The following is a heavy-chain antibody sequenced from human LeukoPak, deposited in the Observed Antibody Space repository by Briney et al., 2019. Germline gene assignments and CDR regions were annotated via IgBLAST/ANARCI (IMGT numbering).Heavy chain of an antibody. CDR3: ARDTISSSWYFDY. J-gene: IGHJ4*02. CDR1: GFTFSSYA. V-gene: IGHV3-30*04. D-gene: IGHD6-13*01. Sequence: PGGSLRLSCAASGFTFSSYAMHWVRQAPGKGLEWVAVISYDGSNKYYADSVKGRFTISRDNSKNTLYLQMNSLRAEDTAVYYCARDTISSSWYFDYWGQGTLVTVPS. CDR2: ISYDGSNK.